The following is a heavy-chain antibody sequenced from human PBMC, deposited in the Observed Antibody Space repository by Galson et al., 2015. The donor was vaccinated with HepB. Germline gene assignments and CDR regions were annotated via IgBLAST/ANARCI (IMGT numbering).Heavy chain of an antibody. J-gene: IGHJ4*02. CDR2: ISGGGTST. Sequence: SLRLSCAAPGLTFSSYAVSWVRQAPGKGLEWVSVISGGGTSTYYADSVKGRFTISRDNSKNTLYLQINSLRAEDTALYYCAKGGYSTPFDSWGQGTLVTVSS. V-gene: IGHV3-23*01. CDR3: AKGGYSTPFDS. D-gene: IGHD5-12*01. CDR1: GLTFSSYA.